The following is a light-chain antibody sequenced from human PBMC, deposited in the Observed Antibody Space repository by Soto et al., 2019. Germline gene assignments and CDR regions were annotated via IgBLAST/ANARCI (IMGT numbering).Light chain of an antibody. CDR2: EGS. CDR3: CSYVGSTTYV. V-gene: IGLV2-23*01. J-gene: IGLJ1*01. CDR1: SNDVGRYNQ. Sequence: LAQPASVSGSPGQSITISCTGSSNDVGRYNQVSWYQQHPGKAPKVMIYEGSQRPSGVSNRFSGSKSGNTASLTISGLQAEDEADYYCCSYVGSTTYVFGNGTKVTVL.